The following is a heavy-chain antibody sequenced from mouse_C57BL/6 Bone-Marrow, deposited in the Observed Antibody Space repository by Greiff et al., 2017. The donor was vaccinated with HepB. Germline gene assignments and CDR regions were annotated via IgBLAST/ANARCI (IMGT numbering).Heavy chain of an antibody. CDR3: AGYYGREPFAY. Sequence: VQLQQSGPELVKPGASVKISCKASGYAFSSSWMNWVKQRPGKGLEWIGRIYPGDGDTNYNGKFKGKATLTADKSSSTAYMQLSSLTSEDSAVYFCAGYYGREPFAYWGQGTLVTVSA. CDR1: GYAFSSSW. V-gene: IGHV1-82*01. D-gene: IGHD1-1*01. CDR2: IYPGDGDT. J-gene: IGHJ3*01.